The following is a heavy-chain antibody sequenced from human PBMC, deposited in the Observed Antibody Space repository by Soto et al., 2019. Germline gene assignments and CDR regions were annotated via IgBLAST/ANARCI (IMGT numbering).Heavy chain of an antibody. CDR3: ARHIAVHRTSGFDY. CDR2: IYHSGTT. J-gene: IGHJ4*02. D-gene: IGHD6-19*01. V-gene: IGHV4-4*02. Sequence: QVHLQESGPGLVKPSGTLSLTCAVSGGSITTNWWSWVRQPPGKGLEWIGEIYHSGTTNYNPSLRGRVTISVDKSNNQFSLNLNTVTAADSAIYYCARHIAVHRTSGFDYWGQGNLVTVSS. CDR1: GGSITTNW.